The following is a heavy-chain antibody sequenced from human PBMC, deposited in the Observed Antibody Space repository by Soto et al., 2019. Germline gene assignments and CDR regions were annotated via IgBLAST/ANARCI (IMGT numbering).Heavy chain of an antibody. CDR1: GYTFTSYY. V-gene: IGHV1-46*01. J-gene: IGHJ3*02. CDR2: INPSGGST. CDR3: ARARSIAAPGRDAFDI. D-gene: IGHD6-6*01. Sequence: AASVKVSCKASGYTFTSYYMHWVRQAPGRGLEWMGIINPSGGSTSYAQKFQGRVTMTRDTSTSTVYMELSSLRSEDTAVYYCARARSIAAPGRDAFDIWGQGTMVTVSS.